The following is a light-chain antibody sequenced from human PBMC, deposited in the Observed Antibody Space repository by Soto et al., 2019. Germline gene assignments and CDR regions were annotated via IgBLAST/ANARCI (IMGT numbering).Light chain of an antibody. J-gene: IGLJ1*01. V-gene: IGLV2-14*01. Sequence: QSVLTQPASVSGSPGQSIAISCTGSSSDVGIYNYVSWYQQHPGKVPKLIIYEVTNRPSGVSNRFSGSKSGNTASLTISGLQAEDEADYYCRSYTTSSTRVFGTGTKLTVL. CDR3: RSYTTSSTRV. CDR1: SSDVGIYNY. CDR2: EVT.